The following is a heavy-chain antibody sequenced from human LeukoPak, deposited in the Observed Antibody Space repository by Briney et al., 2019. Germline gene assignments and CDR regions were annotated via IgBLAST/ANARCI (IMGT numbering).Heavy chain of an antibody. CDR1: GGSFSGYY. Sequence: SETLSLTCAVYGGSFSGYYWSWIRQPPGKGLEWIGEINHSGSTNYNPSLKSRVTISVDTSKNQFSLKLSSVTAADTAVYYCARKGQSEDYGKPDWGQGTLVTVSS. CDR3: ARKGQSEDYGKPD. D-gene: IGHD4-17*01. V-gene: IGHV4-34*01. J-gene: IGHJ4*02. CDR2: INHSGST.